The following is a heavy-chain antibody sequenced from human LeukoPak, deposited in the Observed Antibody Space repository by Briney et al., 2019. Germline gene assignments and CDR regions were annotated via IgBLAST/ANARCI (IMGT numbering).Heavy chain of an antibody. V-gene: IGHV3-23*01. D-gene: IGHD3-22*01. CDR3: AREHDSSGYYASRVAFDI. J-gene: IGHJ3*02. CDR2: ISGSGGST. CDR1: GFTVSSNF. Sequence: PGGSLRLSCAASGFTVSSNFMNWVRQAPGKGLEWVSVISGSGGSTYYADSVKGRFTISRDNAKNSLYLQMNSLRAEDTAVYYCAREHDSSGYYASRVAFDIWGQGIMVTVSS.